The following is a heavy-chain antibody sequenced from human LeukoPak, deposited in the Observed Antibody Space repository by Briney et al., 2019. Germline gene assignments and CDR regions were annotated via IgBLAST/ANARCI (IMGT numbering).Heavy chain of an antibody. V-gene: IGHV4-39*01. CDR2: INHGGSS. J-gene: IGHJ4*02. D-gene: IGHD3-22*01. CDR3: ARHAIDSSGYYLDYFDY. Sequence: SETLSLTCTVSGGSISSSSYYWGWIRQPPGKGLEYIASINHGGSSYYNPSLKSRVTISVDTPKKFSLKLSSVTAADTAVYYCARHAIDSSGYYLDYFDYWGQGTLVTVSS. CDR1: GGSISSSSYY.